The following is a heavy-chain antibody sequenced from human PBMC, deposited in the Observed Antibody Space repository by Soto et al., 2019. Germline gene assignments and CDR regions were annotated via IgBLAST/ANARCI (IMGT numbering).Heavy chain of an antibody. D-gene: IGHD5-12*01. CDR3: AREVGYSGYVHNWFDP. CDR2: VLPIFGTA. V-gene: IGHV1-69*12. J-gene: IGHJ5*02. Sequence: VPAGESGAWGKKAGVPVEGSFQASGGNFRSFAFSWVPQGPGPGPEWMGGVLPIFGTANYRQKFQGRVTITADESTSTAYMELSSLRSEDTAVYYCAREVGYSGYVHNWFDPWGQGTLVTVSS. CDR1: GGNFRSFA.